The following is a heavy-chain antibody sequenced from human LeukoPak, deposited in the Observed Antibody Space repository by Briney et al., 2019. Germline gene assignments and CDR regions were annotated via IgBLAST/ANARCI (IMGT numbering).Heavy chain of an antibody. CDR1: GGSIGSSNYF. D-gene: IGHD5-24*01. V-gene: IGHV4-39*01. CDR2: IYYSGTI. CDR3: ARHEEEDGYNAKTFDY. J-gene: IGHJ4*02. Sequence: SETLYLTCTVSGGSIGSSNYFWGWIRQTPGMGLEWIGSIYYSGTIYYNPSLKSRVTISVDTSKNQFSLRLRSVTAADTAVYYCARHEEEDGYNAKTFDYWGQGTLVTVSS.